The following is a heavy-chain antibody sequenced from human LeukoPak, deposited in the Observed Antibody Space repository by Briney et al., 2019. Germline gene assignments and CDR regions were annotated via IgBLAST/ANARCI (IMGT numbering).Heavy chain of an antibody. V-gene: IGHV3-30*02. J-gene: IGHJ1*01. CDR3: ASPAVAGTGPN. Sequence: PRGSLRLSCAASGFTLSSFGMHWVRQGPGKGLDWVAFILYVGSDEYYPDSVKGRFAISRDNPKNKLYLQMNGLRVEDTAVYYCASPAVAGTGPNWGQGTLVTVSS. CDR1: GFTLSSFG. CDR2: ILYVGSDE. D-gene: IGHD6-19*01.